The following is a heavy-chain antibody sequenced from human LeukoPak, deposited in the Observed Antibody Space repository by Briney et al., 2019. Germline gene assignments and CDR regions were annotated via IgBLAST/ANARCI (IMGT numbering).Heavy chain of an antibody. Sequence: PSETLSLTCAVSGGSISSGGYSRSWIRQPPGKGLEWIGYIYHSGSTYYNPSLKSRVTISVDRSKNQSSLKLSSVTAADTAVYYCARVLSSSWYDDAFDIWGQGTMVTVSS. V-gene: IGHV4-30-2*01. CDR1: GGSISSGGYS. J-gene: IGHJ3*02. CDR2: IYHSGST. CDR3: ARVLSSSWYDDAFDI. D-gene: IGHD6-13*01.